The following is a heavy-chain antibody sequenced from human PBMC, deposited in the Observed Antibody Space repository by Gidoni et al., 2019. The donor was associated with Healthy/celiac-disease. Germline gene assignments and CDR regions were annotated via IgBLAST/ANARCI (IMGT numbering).Heavy chain of an antibody. CDR2: IYSSGST. CDR1: GGSISSGSYY. Sequence: QVQLQESGPGLVKPSQTLSLTCTVSGGSISSGSYYWSWIRQPAGKGLEWIGRIYSSGSTNYNPSLNSRVTISVDTSKNQFSLKLSSVTAADTAVYYCARGSTTGVTVYYFDYWGQGTLVTVSS. CDR3: ARGSTTGVTVYYFDY. J-gene: IGHJ4*02. V-gene: IGHV4-61*02. D-gene: IGHD1-26*01.